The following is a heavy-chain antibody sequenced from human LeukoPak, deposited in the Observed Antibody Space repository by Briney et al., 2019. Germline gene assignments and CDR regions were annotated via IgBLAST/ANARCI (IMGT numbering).Heavy chain of an antibody. CDR3: ARSSGYYGYYFDY. D-gene: IGHD3-22*01. V-gene: IGHV4-30-2*05. CDR1: GGSISSGGYS. CDR2: IYHSGST. J-gene: IGHJ4*02. Sequence: KSSETLSLTRAVSGGSISSGGYSWSWIRQPPGKGLEWIGYIYHSGSTYYNPSLKSRVTISVDTSKNQFSLKLSSVTAADTAVYYCARSSGYYGYYFDYWGQGTLVTVSS.